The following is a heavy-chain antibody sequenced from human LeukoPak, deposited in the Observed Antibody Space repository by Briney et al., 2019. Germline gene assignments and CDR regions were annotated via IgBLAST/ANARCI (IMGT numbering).Heavy chain of an antibody. J-gene: IGHJ3*02. CDR3: AKIRPPAYDI. D-gene: IGHD3-3*02. V-gene: IGHV4-34*01. CDR2: INQSGST. Sequence: SETLSLTCAVYGGSFSGYYWSWIRKPPGKGLEWIGEINQSGSTNYNPSLKSRVTISVDTSKNQFSLKLSSVTAADTAVYYCAKIRPPAYDIWGQGTMVTVSS. CDR1: GGSFSGYY.